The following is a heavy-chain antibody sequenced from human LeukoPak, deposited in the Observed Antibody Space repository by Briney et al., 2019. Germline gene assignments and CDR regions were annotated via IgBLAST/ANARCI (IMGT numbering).Heavy chain of an antibody. J-gene: IGHJ5*02. Sequence: PSETLSLTCTVAGGSIGSYYWSWIRQPPGKGLEWIGYIFHSGSTNYSPSLKSRVTMSVDTSKSQFSLKLSSVTAADTAVYYCVRHSQVVRGWFDPWGQGTLVTVSS. V-gene: IGHV4-59*08. CDR3: VRHSQVVRGWFDP. CDR2: IFHSGST. D-gene: IGHD3-10*01. CDR1: GGSIGSYY.